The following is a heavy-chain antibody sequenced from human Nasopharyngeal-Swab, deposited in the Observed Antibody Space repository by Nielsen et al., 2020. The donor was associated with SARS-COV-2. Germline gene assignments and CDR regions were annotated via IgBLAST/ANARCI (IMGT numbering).Heavy chain of an antibody. J-gene: IGHJ4*02. CDR3: ARGVGDSPGY. Sequence: GGSLRLSCAASGFTVSAFGMHWVRQAPGEVLEWVAHISYDGHTQYYSDSVTGRFTISRDNSKNTLDLQMNFLRAEDTAVYYCARGVGDSPGYWGQGTLVTVSS. CDR2: ISYDGHTQ. V-gene: IGHV3-33*05. D-gene: IGHD2-21*02. CDR1: GFTVSAFG.